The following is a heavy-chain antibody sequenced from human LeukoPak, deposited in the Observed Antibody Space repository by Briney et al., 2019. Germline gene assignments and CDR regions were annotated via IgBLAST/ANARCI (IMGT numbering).Heavy chain of an antibody. CDR1: GFTFSSYS. J-gene: IGHJ3*02. D-gene: IGHD3-10*01. Sequence: GGSLRLSCAASGFTFSSYSMNWVRQAPGKGPEWVSSISSSSSYIYYADSVKGRFTISRDNAKNSLYLQMNSLRAEDTAVYYCVREVTMVRGVILPAQDAFDIWGQGTMVTVSS. V-gene: IGHV3-21*01. CDR3: VREVTMVRGVILPAQDAFDI. CDR2: ISSSSSYI.